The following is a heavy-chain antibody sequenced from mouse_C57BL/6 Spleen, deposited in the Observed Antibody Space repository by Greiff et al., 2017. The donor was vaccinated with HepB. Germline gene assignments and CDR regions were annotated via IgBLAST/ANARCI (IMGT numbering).Heavy chain of an antibody. CDR3: ARNYYGSSYWYFDV. CDR2: IWSGGST. Sequence: QVQLKESGPGLVQPSQSLSITCTVSGFSFTSYGVHWVRQSPGKGLEWLGVIWSGGSTDYNAAFIPRLSISKDNSKSQVFFKMNSLQADDTAIYYCARNYYGSSYWYFDVWGTGTTVTVSS. J-gene: IGHJ1*03. D-gene: IGHD1-1*01. V-gene: IGHV2-2*01. CDR1: GFSFTSYG.